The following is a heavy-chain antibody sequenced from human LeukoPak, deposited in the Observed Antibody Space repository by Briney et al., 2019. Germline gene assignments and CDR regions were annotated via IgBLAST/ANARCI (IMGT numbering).Heavy chain of an antibody. Sequence: PGGSLRLSCAASGFTFSSYWMHWVRQAPGKGLEWVSGISWNSGSIGYADSVKGRFTISRDNAKNSLYLQMNSLRAEDTALYYCAKDRLAVPEYFQHWGQGTLVTVSS. J-gene: IGHJ1*01. CDR2: ISWNSGSI. CDR1: GFTFSSYW. V-gene: IGHV3-9*01. CDR3: AKDRLAVPEYFQH. D-gene: IGHD6-19*01.